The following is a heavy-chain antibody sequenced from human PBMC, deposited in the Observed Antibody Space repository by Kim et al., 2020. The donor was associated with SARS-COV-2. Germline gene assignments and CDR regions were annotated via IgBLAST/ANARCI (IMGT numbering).Heavy chain of an antibody. CDR2: INHSGST. V-gene: IGHV4-34*01. J-gene: IGHJ5*02. D-gene: IGHD2-2*01. CDR1: GGSFSGYY. CDR3: AREPSSTSRSPGPWFDP. Sequence: SETLSLTCAVYGGSFSGYYWSWIRQPPGKGLEWIGEINHSGSTNYNPSLKSRVTISVDTSKNQFSLKLSSVTAADTAVYYCAREPSSTSRSPGPWFDPWGQGTLVTVSS.